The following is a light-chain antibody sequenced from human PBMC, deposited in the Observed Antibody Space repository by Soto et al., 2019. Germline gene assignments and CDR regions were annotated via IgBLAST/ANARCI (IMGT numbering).Light chain of an antibody. Sequence: EIVMTQSPATLSVSPGERATLSCRASQSVGTYLAWYQQKPGQAPRLLIYDASNRAPGIPARFSGGGSGTEFTLTINSLQSEDFAVYYCQRYNRWPLSFGGGTKVAIK. V-gene: IGKV3D-15*01. CDR3: QRYNRWPLS. CDR1: QSVGTY. CDR2: DAS. J-gene: IGKJ4*01.